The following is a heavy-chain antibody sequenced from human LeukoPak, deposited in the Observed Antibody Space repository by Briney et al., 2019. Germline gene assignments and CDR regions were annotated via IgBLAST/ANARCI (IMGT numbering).Heavy chain of an antibody. D-gene: IGHD1-26*01. Sequence: PSETLSLTCAVSGDSISSSYYYWGWIRQPPGKGLEWIGSIYSSGTTYYNPSLKSRVTRSVDASKNHFSLNLNSVTAADTAVYYCARRGTGSYSRFDPWGQGTLVTVSS. V-gene: IGHV4-39*02. CDR2: IYSSGTT. CDR1: GDSISSSYYY. J-gene: IGHJ5*02. CDR3: ARRGTGSYSRFDP.